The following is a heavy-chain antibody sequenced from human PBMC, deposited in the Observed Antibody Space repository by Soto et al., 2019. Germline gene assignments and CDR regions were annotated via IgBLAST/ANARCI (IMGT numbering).Heavy chain of an antibody. V-gene: IGHV3-48*01. Sequence: GGSLRLSCAASGFTFSSYSMNWVRQAPGKGLEWVSYISSSSRTIYCADSVKGRFTISRDNAKNSLYLQMNSLRAEDTAVYYCARDLHDYVSFRFDPWGQGTLVTVSS. CDR2: ISSSSRTI. CDR3: ARDLHDYVSFRFDP. CDR1: GFTFSSYS. D-gene: IGHD3-16*01. J-gene: IGHJ5*02.